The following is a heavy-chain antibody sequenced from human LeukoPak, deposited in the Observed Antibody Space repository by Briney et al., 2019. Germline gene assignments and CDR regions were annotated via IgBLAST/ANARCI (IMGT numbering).Heavy chain of an antibody. V-gene: IGHV3-23*01. D-gene: IGHD3-10*01. Sequence: PGGSLRLSCAASGFTFSSYAMSWVRQAPGKGLEWVSAISGSGGSTYYADSVKGRFTISRDNSKNSLYLQMNSLRAEDTAVYYCASQSFGELAYWGQGTLVTVSS. CDR3: ASQSFGELAY. CDR2: ISGSGGST. J-gene: IGHJ4*02. CDR1: GFTFSSYA.